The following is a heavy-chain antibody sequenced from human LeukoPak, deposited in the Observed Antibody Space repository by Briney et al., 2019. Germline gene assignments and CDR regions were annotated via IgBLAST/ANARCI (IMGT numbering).Heavy chain of an antibody. Sequence: GGSLRLSCAASGFIFSNDAMHWVRQAPGKGLEWVAFIWSDGSNKYYADSVKGRFTISRDNSEDTLYLQMNSLRVEDTAVYYCVRDAAYSAFNMWGQGTMVTVSS. J-gene: IGHJ3*02. CDR3: VRDAAYSAFNM. D-gene: IGHD4-11*01. CDR1: GFIFSNDA. V-gene: IGHV3-33*01. CDR2: IWSDGSNK.